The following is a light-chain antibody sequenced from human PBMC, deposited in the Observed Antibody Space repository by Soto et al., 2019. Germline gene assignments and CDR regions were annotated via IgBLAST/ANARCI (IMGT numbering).Light chain of an antibody. CDR3: QLYGDSPMYT. J-gene: IGKJ2*01. CDR1: QSVSASS. Sequence: ESVLTQYPGTLSLSPGERATLSCRASQSVSASSLAWYHQKPGQAPRLLIYGASRRATGIPDTFSGSGSGTDFTLTFSRLEPEDFAVYYCQLYGDSPMYTFGQGTKLEIK. V-gene: IGKV3-20*01. CDR2: GAS.